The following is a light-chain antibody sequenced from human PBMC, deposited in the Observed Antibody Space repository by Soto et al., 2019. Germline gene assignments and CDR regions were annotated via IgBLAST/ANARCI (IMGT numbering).Light chain of an antibody. V-gene: IGLV1-44*01. CDR3: AAWDDSLMSVI. Sequence: QSLLTQPPSASETPGQRVAISCSGSSSNIGSNTVNWYQQLPGTAPKLLIHTDNQRPSGVPDRFSGSKSGSSASLAISGLQSEDEADYYCAAWDDSLMSVIFGGGTKVTVL. CDR1: SSNIGSNT. J-gene: IGLJ2*01. CDR2: TDN.